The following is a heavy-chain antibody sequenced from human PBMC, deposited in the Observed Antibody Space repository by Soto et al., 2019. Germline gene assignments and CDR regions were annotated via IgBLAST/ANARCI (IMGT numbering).Heavy chain of an antibody. CDR3: ARGYYDSGHGYDL. V-gene: IGHV5-51*01. CDR2: IFTRDSET. D-gene: IGHD3-10*01. Sequence: GGSVKISCNGPGHIFNNHWIDWVRQTPGKGLEWMGLIFTRDSETKTSPSFQGHVSFSVDNSINTVYLQWTSLKTADTGMYFCARGYYDSGHGYDLWGQGTQVTVSS. J-gene: IGHJ5*02. CDR1: GHIFNNHW.